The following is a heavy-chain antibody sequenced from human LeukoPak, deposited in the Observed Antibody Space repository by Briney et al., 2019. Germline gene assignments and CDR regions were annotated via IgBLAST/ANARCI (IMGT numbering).Heavy chain of an antibody. CDR3: ARDQEGFDY. V-gene: IGHV1-46*01. CDR2: IYPRDGST. CDR1: GYTFTSNY. J-gene: IGHJ4*02. Sequence: GASVKVSCKASGYTFTSNYIHWVRRAPGQGLEWMGMIYPRDGSTSYAQQFQGRVTVTRDTSTSTVHMELSGLRSEDTAVYYCARDQEGFDYWGQGTLVTASS.